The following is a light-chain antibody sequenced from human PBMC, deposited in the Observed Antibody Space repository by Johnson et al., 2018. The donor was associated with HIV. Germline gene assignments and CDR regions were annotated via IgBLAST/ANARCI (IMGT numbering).Light chain of an antibody. CDR1: SSNIGNNY. J-gene: IGLJ1*01. V-gene: IGLV1-51*01. Sequence: QLVLTQPPSVSAAPGQKVTISCSGSSSNIGNNYVSWYQQVPGTAPKLLIYDHDKRPSGIPDRFSGSKSGTSATLGITGLQTGDEADYYCETWDSSLSGVFGTGTKVTVL. CDR3: ETWDSSLSGV. CDR2: DHD.